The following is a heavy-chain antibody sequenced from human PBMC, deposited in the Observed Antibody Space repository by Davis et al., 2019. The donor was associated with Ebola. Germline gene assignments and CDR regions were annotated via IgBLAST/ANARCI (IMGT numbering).Heavy chain of an antibody. Sequence: GESLKISCAASGFTFDDYTMHWVRQAPGKGLEWVSLISWDGGSTYYADSVKGRFTISRDNSKNSLYLQMNSLRAEDTAVYYCAKERRQQLVLYYGMDVWGQGTTVTVSS. CDR1: GFTFDDYT. D-gene: IGHD6-13*01. CDR2: ISWDGGST. V-gene: IGHV3-43*01. CDR3: AKERRQQLVLYYGMDV. J-gene: IGHJ6*02.